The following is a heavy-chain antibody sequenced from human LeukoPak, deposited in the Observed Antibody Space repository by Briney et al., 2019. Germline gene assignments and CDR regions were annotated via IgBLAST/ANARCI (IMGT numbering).Heavy chain of an antibody. V-gene: IGHV4-39*01. D-gene: IGHD3-22*01. CDR1: GGSISSSRYY. CDR3: ASSVVIPYYFDY. Sequence: SETLFLTCTVSGGSISSSRYYWGWVRPPPGKGLEWIGSIYYSGSTYYNPSLKSRVTISVDTSKNQFSLKLSSVTAADTAVYYCASSVVIPYYFDYWGQGTLVTVSS. CDR2: IYYSGST. J-gene: IGHJ4*02.